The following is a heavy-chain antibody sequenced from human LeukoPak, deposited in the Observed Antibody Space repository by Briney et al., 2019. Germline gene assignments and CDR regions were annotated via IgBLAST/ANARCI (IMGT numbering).Heavy chain of an antibody. J-gene: IGHJ1*01. CDR1: GFTFGDYA. CDR2: IRSKAYGGTT. Sequence: PGGSLRLSCTASGFTFGDYAMSWVRRAPGKGLEWVGFIRSKAYGGTTEYAASVKGRFTISRDDSKSIAYLQMNSLKTEDTAVYYCTRVSSGGSCCFFQHWGQGTLVTVSS. CDR3: TRVSSGGSCCFFQH. V-gene: IGHV3-49*04. D-gene: IGHD2-15*01.